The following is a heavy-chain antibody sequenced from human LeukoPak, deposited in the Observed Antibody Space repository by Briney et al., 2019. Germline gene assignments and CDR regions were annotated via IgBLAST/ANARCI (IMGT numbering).Heavy chain of an antibody. D-gene: IGHD2-15*01. Sequence: GGSLRLSCAASGFTFSSHEMNWVRQAPGKGLEWVSYISSSGSTIYYADSVKGRFTISRDNAKNSLYLQMNSLRAEDTAVYYCARGRSYCSGGSCYELDYWGQGTLVTVSS. CDR3: ARGRSYCSGGSCYELDY. V-gene: IGHV3-48*03. J-gene: IGHJ4*02. CDR1: GFTFSSHE. CDR2: ISSSGSTI.